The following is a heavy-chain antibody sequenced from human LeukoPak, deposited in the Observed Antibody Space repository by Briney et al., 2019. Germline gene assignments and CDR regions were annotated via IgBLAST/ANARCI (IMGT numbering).Heavy chain of an antibody. Sequence: GGSLRLSCAASGFTFGSYWMHWVRQAPGKGLVWVSRISPDGYSIVDADSVKGRFTTSRDNAKNTLYLQMNSLRAEDTAVYYCARDGYSFGHDFDYWGQGTLVTVSS. D-gene: IGHD5-18*01. CDR1: GFTFGSYW. CDR3: ARDGYSFGHDFDY. J-gene: IGHJ4*02. CDR2: ISPDGYSI. V-gene: IGHV3-74*01.